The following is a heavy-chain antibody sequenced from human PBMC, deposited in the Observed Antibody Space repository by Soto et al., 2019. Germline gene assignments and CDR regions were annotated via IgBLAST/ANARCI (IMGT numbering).Heavy chain of an antibody. D-gene: IGHD1-20*01. CDR2: IYYNGKT. CDR3: ARARIRAVSAFDF. J-gene: IGHJ3*01. V-gene: IGHV4-31*03. Sequence: PSETLSLTCTLSGVSITSGAYYWTWVRQHPGKGLEWIGYIYYNGKTYFSPSLKSRLTISIDTSKNQFSLKLSSVTAADTAMYYCARARIRAVSAFDFWGQGTMVTVSS. CDR1: GVSITSGAYY.